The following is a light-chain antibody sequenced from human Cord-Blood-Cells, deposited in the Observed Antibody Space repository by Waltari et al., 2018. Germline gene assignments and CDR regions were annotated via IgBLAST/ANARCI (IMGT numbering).Light chain of an antibody. CDR3: SSYTSSSTYV. Sequence: QSALTQPASVSGSPGQSITISCTGTSSDVGGYNYVSWYQQHPAKAPKLMIYDVSKRPSGVSNRCSGSKSGNTASRTSSGLQAEDEADYYCSSYTSSSTYVFGTGTKVTVL. J-gene: IGLJ1*01. CDR2: DVS. CDR1: SSDVGGYNY. V-gene: IGLV2-14*01.